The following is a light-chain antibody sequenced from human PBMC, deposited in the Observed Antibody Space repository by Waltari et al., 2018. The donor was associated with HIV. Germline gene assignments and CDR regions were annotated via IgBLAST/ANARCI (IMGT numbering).Light chain of an antibody. J-gene: IGLJ2*01. CDR3: AVWDDSLNGWV. Sequence: QSVLTQPPSTSGTPGQRVTNSCSGSSSNLGSNTVNWYQPRPGTAPKLLIYSNNQRPSGVPDRFSGSKSGTSASLAISGLQSEDEADYYCAVWDDSLNGWVFGGGTKLTVL. V-gene: IGLV1-44*01. CDR1: SSNLGSNT. CDR2: SNN.